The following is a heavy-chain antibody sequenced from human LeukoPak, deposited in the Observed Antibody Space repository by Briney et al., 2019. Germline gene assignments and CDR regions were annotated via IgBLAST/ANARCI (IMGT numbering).Heavy chain of an antibody. CDR2: IYYSGNT. J-gene: IGHJ6*03. V-gene: IGHV4-59*01. CDR1: GVPISSYY. CDR3: ARDSMVRGVSIYYYYMDV. Sequence: SETLSLTCTVSGVPISSYYWSWIRQPPGKGLEWIGYIYYSGNTNYNPTLKSRVTISVDTSKNQFSLKLSSVTAADTAVYYCARDSMVRGVSIYYYYMDVWGKGTTVTVSS. D-gene: IGHD3-10*01.